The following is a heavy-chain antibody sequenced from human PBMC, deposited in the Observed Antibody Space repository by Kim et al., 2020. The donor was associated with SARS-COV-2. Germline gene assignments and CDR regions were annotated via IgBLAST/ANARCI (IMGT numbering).Heavy chain of an antibody. J-gene: IGHJ4*02. CDR2: MNSAGSST. CDR3: AKGGLPGALDY. D-gene: IGHD3-16*01. V-gene: IGHV3-74*01. CDR1: GFTFSAYW. Sequence: LSLTCAASGFTFSAYWMHWVRQAPGKGLVWVSQMNSAGSSTGYADSVKGRFTISRDNAKNTLYLQMNSLSAEDTAMYYCAKGGLPGALDYWGQGTLVTVSS.